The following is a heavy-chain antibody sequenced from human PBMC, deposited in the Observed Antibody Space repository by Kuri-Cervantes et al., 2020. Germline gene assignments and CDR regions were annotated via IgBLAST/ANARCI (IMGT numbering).Heavy chain of an antibody. V-gene: IGHV4-4*07. CDR3: ARNDYYYYYYMDV. CDR1: GGSISSYY. J-gene: IGHJ6*03. Sequence: SETLTLTCPVSGGSISSYYWSWIRQPAGKGLEWIGRIYTSGSTNYNPSPKSRVTISVDTSKNQFSLKLSTVTAADTAVYYCARNDYYYYYYMDVWGEGTTVTVSS. CDR2: IYTSGST.